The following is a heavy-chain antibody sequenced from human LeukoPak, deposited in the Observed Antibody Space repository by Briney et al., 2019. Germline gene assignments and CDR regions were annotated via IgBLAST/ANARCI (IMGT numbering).Heavy chain of an antibody. CDR3: ATEQWLDGNAFDI. D-gene: IGHD6-19*01. CDR1: GFTLSSYW. CDR2: IKQDGSEK. Sequence: GGSLRLSCAASGFTLSSYWMSWVRQAPGKGLEWVANIKQDGSEKYYVDSVKGRFTISRDNAKNSLYLQMNSLRAEDTAVYYCATEQWLDGNAFDIWGQGTMVTVSS. J-gene: IGHJ3*02. V-gene: IGHV3-7*01.